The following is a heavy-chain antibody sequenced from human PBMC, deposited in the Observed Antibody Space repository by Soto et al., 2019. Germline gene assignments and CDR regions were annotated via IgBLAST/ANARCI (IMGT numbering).Heavy chain of an antibody. D-gene: IGHD3-10*01. CDR2: MNPNSGNT. CDR3: ARGINYYDSGDDAFDI. CDR1: GYTFTSYD. Sequence: QVQLVQSGAEVKKPGASVKVSCKASGYTFTSYDINWVRQATGQGLEWMGWMNPNSGNTGYAQKFQGRVTMTRNTSITTAYMDLSSLSSEDTAMYYCARGINYYDSGDDAFDIWGQVTMVTVSS. J-gene: IGHJ3*02. V-gene: IGHV1-8*01.